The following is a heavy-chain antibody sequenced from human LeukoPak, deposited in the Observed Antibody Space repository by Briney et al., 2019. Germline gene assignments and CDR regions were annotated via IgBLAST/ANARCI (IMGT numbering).Heavy chain of an antibody. Sequence: SETLSLTCTVSGGSISSYYWSWIRQPAGKGLEWIGRIYTSGSTNYNPSLKSRVTMSVDTSKNQFSLKLSSVTAADTAVYYCARGPGYYGSGRPPYFDYWGQGTLVTVSS. CDR3: ARGPGYYGSGRPPYFDY. V-gene: IGHV4-4*07. CDR1: GGSISSYY. CDR2: IYTSGST. J-gene: IGHJ4*02. D-gene: IGHD3-10*01.